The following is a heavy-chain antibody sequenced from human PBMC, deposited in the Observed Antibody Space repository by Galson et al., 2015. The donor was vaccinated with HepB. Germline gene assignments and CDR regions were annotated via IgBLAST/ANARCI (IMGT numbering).Heavy chain of an antibody. CDR3: AMVAGTIYYYGMDV. J-gene: IGHJ6*02. CDR1: GDSVSSNSAA. CDR2: TYYRAKWYN. D-gene: IGHD2-15*01. V-gene: IGHV6-1*01. Sequence: CAISGDSVSSNSAAWYWIRQSPSRGLEWLGRTYYRAKWYNDYAESVRSRITINPDTSKNQFSLHLSSVTPEDTAVYYCAMVAGTIYYYGMDVWGQGTTVTVSS.